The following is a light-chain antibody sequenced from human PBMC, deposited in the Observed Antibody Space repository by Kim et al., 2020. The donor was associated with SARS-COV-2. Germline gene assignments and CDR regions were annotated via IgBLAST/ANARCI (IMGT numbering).Light chain of an antibody. CDR1: QDISNY. J-gene: IGKJ4*01. CDR2: DAS. CDR3: QQYDNLPRLT. Sequence: SVGDRVTITWQASQDISNYLNWYKQKPGKAPKLLIYDASNLEAGVPSRFSGSGSGTYFTFTISSLQPEDIATYYCQQYDNLPRLTFGGGTQVDIK. V-gene: IGKV1-33*01.